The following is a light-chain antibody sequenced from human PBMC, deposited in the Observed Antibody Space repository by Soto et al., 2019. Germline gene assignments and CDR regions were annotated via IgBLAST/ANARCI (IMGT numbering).Light chain of an antibody. CDR2: EVS. J-gene: IGLJ1*01. V-gene: IGLV2-8*01. CDR1: SSDVGGYNY. Sequence: QSVLAKPPSASGSPGQSVTISCTGTSSDVGGYNYVSWYQQHSGKAPKVMIYEVSKRPSGVPDRFSGSKSGNTASLTVSGLKAEDEADYYCSSYAGSNNYVFGTGTKVTVL. CDR3: SSYAGSNNYV.